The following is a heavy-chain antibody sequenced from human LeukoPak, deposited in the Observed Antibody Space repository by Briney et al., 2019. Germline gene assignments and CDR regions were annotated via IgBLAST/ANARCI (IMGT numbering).Heavy chain of an antibody. V-gene: IGHV4-59*11. Sequence: SETLSLTCTVSGGSISSHYWSWIRQPPGKGLEWIGYIYYSGSTNYNPSLKSRVTISVDTSKNQFSLKLSSVTAADTAVYYCARAPRAYYDFWSAFDAFDIWGQGTMVTVSS. J-gene: IGHJ3*02. CDR3: ARAPRAYYDFWSAFDAFDI. D-gene: IGHD3-3*01. CDR1: GGSISSHY. CDR2: IYYSGST.